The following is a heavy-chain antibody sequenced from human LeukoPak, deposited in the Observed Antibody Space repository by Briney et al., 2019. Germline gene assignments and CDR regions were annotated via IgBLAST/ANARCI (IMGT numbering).Heavy chain of an antibody. CDR2: INHSGST. Sequence: SETLSLTCAVPGGSISSSNWWSWVRQPPGKGLEWIGEINHSGSTNYNPSLKSRVTISVDTSKNQFSLKLSSVTAADTAVYYCARRPPTYYYGSGSYANYWGQGTLVTVSS. D-gene: IGHD3-10*01. V-gene: IGHV4-4*02. CDR3: ARRPPTYYYGSGSYANY. CDR1: GGSISSSNW. J-gene: IGHJ4*02.